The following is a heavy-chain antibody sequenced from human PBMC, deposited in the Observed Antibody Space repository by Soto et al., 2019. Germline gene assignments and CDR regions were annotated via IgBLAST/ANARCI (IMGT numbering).Heavy chain of an antibody. CDR3: AKHGGGSWLQFVDN. CDR1: GFTFEDYA. V-gene: IGHV3-9*01. J-gene: IGHJ4*02. Sequence: EVQLVESGGGLVQPCRSLRLSCTASGFTFEDYAMDWVRQAPGKGLEWVSGISWNSGSIDYADSVKGRFTISRDNAKKSLYLQMNILRSDDTALYYYAKHGGGSWLQFVDNWGQGTLVTVSP. D-gene: IGHD5-12*01. CDR2: ISWNSGSI.